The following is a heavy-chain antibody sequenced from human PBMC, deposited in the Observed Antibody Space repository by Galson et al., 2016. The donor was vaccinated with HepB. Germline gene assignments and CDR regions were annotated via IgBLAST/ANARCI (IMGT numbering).Heavy chain of an antibody. J-gene: IGHJ5*02. D-gene: IGHD4-17*01. Sequence: SLRLSCAASGFTFSNYGMHWVCQAPGKGLEWVALISNDGSNKYFADSVKGRFTISRDNSKNTLYLEMNSLRAEDTAVHYCARDHYGDFEWFDPWGQGTLVTVSS. CDR1: GFTFSNYG. CDR2: ISNDGSNK. CDR3: ARDHYGDFEWFDP. V-gene: IGHV3-30*19.